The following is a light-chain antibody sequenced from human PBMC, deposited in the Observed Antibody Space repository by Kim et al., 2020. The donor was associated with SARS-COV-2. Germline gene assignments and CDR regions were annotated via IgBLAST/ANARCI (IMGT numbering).Light chain of an antibody. V-gene: IGKV3-20*01. CDR1: QRVSSSY. J-gene: IGKJ2*01. CDR2: GAS. Sequence: SLCPGARATLSCRASQRVSSSYFAWYQPKHGQAPRLLIYGASGRATGIPDMFSGSGSGTDFTLSISGLEPEDFAVYYCQQNGSSYTFGQGTKLEI. CDR3: QQNGSSYT.